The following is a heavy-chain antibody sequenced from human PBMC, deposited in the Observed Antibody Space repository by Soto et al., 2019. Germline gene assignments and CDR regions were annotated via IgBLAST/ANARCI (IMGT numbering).Heavy chain of an antibody. J-gene: IGHJ4*02. CDR3: ARNSNDYRKSFDY. V-gene: IGHV4-39*07. CDR2: IYYSGTT. D-gene: IGHD5-12*01. CDR1: GDSITSNSYF. Sequence: SETLSLTCTVSGDSITSNSYFWAWIRQPPGKGLEWIGSIYYSGTTYYNPSLKSRVTISVDRSKNQFSLKLSSVTAADSAVYFCARNSNDYRKSFDYWGQGSLVTVSS.